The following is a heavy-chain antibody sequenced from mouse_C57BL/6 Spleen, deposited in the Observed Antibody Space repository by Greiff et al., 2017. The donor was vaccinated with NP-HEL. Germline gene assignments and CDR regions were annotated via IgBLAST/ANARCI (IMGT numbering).Heavy chain of an antibody. CDR3: AREDYGSSYDY. Sequence: VQLQQSGPELVKPGASVKISCKASGYSFTSYYIHWVKQRPGQGLEWIGWIYPGSGNTKYNEKFKGKATLTADTSSSTAYMQLSSLTSEDSAVYYCAREDYGSSYDYWGQGTTLTVSS. D-gene: IGHD1-1*01. J-gene: IGHJ2*01. CDR2: IYPGSGNT. CDR1: GYSFTSYY. V-gene: IGHV1-66*01.